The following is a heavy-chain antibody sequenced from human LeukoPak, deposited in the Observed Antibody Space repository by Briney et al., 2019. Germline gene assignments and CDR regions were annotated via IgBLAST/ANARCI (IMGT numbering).Heavy chain of an antibody. J-gene: IGHJ4*02. Sequence: GRSLRLSCAASGFTFDDYAMHWVRQAPGKGLEWVSRISWNSGSIGYADSVKGRFTISRDNAKNALYLQMNSLRAEDTAVYYCAKRDPWGYSGSYYDHWGQGTLVTVSS. D-gene: IGHD1-26*01. V-gene: IGHV3-9*01. CDR1: GFTFDDYA. CDR2: ISWNSGSI. CDR3: AKRDPWGYSGSYYDH.